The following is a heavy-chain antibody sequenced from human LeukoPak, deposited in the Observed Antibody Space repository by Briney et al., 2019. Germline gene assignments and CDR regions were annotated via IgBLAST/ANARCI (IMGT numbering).Heavy chain of an antibody. J-gene: IGHJ6*03. CDR2: ISSSGSTI. D-gene: IGHD4-17*01. V-gene: IGHV3-48*03. CDR1: GFTFSSYE. Sequence: QSGGSLRLSCAASGFTFSSYEMNWVRQAPGKGLEWVSYISSSGSTIYYADSVKGRFTISRDNSKNTLYLQMNSLRAEDTAVYYCAKIPYGDYLLDYYYYMDVWGKGTTVTISS. CDR3: AKIPYGDYLLDYYYYMDV.